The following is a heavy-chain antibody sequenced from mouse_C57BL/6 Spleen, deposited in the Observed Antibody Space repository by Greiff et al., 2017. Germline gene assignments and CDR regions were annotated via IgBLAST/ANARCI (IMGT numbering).Heavy chain of an antibody. D-gene: IGHD4-1*01. CDR1: GYTFTDYY. CDR2: INPNNGGT. Sequence: VQLQQSGPELVKPGASVKISCKASGYTFTDYYMNWVKQSHGKSLEWIGDINPNNGGTSYNQKFKGKATLTVDKSSSTAYMELRSLTSEDSAVYYCARAGSTRYAMDYWGQGTSVTVSS. V-gene: IGHV1-26*01. CDR3: ARAGSTRYAMDY. J-gene: IGHJ4*01.